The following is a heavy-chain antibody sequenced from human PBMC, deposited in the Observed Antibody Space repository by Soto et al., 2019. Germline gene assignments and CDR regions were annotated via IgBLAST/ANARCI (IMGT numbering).Heavy chain of an antibody. CDR1: GGSISSHY. CDR3: ARDGREASGMDV. J-gene: IGHJ6*02. Sequence: SETLSLTCTVSGGSISSHYWSWVRQAPGKGLEWIGHIYYRGSTTYNPSLRSRSTISVDTSNNQFPLKLNSVTTADTAVYYCARDGREASGMDVWGQGTKVTV. V-gene: IGHV4-59*11. CDR2: IYYRGST. D-gene: IGHD1-26*01.